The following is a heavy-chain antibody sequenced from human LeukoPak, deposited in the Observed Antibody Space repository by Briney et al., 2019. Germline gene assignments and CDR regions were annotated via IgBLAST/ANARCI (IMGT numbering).Heavy chain of an antibody. V-gene: IGHV2-5*02. J-gene: IGHJ4*02. Sequence: SGSTLVNPTQALTLTCTFSGFSLSPSAVGVGWIRQPPGKALEWLALIYWDDDKRYSPPLKSRLTITKDTSKDQVVLTMTNMDPMDTATYCCAHSRIAVADYWGQGTLVTVSS. CDR3: AHSRIAVADY. CDR2: IYWDDDK. CDR1: GFSLSPSAVG. D-gene: IGHD6-19*01.